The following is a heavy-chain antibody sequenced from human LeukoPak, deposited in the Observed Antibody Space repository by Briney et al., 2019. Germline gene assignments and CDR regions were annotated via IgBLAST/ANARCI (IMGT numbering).Heavy chain of an antibody. V-gene: IGHV3-30*02. CDR2: IRYDGSNK. D-gene: IGHD1-26*01. J-gene: IGHJ4*02. Sequence: GGSLRLSCAASGFTFSSYGMHWVRQAPGKGLEWVAFIRYDGSNKYYADSVKGRFTISRDNSRNTLYLQMNSLRAEDTAVYYCAKDSSGNYSTELDYWGQGTLATVSS. CDR3: AKDSSGNYSTELDY. CDR1: GFTFSSYG.